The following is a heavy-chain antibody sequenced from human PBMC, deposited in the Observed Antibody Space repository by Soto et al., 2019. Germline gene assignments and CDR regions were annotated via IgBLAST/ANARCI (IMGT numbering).Heavy chain of an antibody. D-gene: IGHD3-10*01. CDR1: GGSISSYY. Sequence: SETLSLTCTVSGGSISSYYWSWIRQLPGKGLEWIGYIYYSGSTNYNPSLKSRVTISVDTSKNQFSLKLSSVTAADTAVYYCASVDYYGSGSYSYYYMDVWGKGTTVTVSS. CDR2: IYYSGST. CDR3: ASVDYYGSGSYSYYYMDV. V-gene: IGHV4-59*08. J-gene: IGHJ6*03.